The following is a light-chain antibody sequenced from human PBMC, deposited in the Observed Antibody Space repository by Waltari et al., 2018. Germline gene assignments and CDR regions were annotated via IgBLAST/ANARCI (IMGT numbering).Light chain of an antibody. V-gene: IGKV1-17*01. CDR2: ETS. CDR3: LQYNSHPWT. Sequence: DIQLTQSPSSLSASAGDTVTITCRASQGFSTYLNWYQQKPGKPPKRLIYETSNLESGVPSRFSGSGSGTEFTLTISSLQPEDFATYYCLQYNSHPWTFGQGTKLEIK. J-gene: IGKJ1*01. CDR1: QGFSTY.